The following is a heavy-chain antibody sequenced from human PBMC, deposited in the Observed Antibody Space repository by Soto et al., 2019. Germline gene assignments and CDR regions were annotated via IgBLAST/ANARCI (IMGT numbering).Heavy chain of an antibody. CDR3: ASSGVVPSTMYQFDD. CDR1: GYSFSNYW. Sequence: GESLKISCKGSGYSFSNYWIAWVRQMPGKGLEWMGIIFPADSDTKYSPSFQGQVTISADKSISTAYLQWSSLKASDTAMYYCASSGVVPSTMYQFDDWGQGSQVT. D-gene: IGHD3-3*01. CDR2: IFPADSDT. V-gene: IGHV5-51*01. J-gene: IGHJ4*02.